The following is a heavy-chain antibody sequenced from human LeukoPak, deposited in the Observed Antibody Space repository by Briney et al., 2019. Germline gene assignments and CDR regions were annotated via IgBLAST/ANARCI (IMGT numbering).Heavy chain of an antibody. Sequence: PSETLSLTCAVYGGSFSGYHWTWVRQAPGKGLEWIGEINHSGGTNYNPSLKGRVTISVDTSKNQFSLKLSSVTAADTAVYYCARGLYPDILGRHFDYWGRGTLVTVSS. D-gene: IGHD5-12*01. CDR1: GGSFSGYH. J-gene: IGHJ4*02. V-gene: IGHV4-34*01. CDR2: INHSGGT. CDR3: ARGLYPDILGRHFDY.